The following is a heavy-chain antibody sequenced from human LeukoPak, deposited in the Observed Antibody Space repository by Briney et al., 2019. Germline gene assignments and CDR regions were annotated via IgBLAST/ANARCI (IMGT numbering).Heavy chain of an antibody. CDR1: GGSFSGYY. Sequence: SETLSLTCAVYGGSFSGYYWSWIRQPPGKGLEWIGEINHSGSTNYNPSLKSRVTISVDTSKNQFSLKLSSVTAADTAVYYCARIRREMATTSFDYWGQGTLVTVSS. V-gene: IGHV4-34*09. CDR2: INHSGST. J-gene: IGHJ4*02. D-gene: IGHD5-24*01. CDR3: ARIRREMATTSFDY.